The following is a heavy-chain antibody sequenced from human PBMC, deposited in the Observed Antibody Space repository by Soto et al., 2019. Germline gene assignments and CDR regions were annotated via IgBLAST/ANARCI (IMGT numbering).Heavy chain of an antibody. Sequence: EVQLLESGGGLVQPGGSLRLSCAASGFTFSSYAMSWVRQAPGKGLEWVSAISGSGGSTYYADSVKGRFTISRDNSKNTLYLQMNSLRAEDTAVYYCEKDSGYDGVYYYYMDVWGKGTTVTVSS. J-gene: IGHJ6*03. CDR3: EKDSGYDGVYYYYMDV. CDR2: ISGSGGST. CDR1: GFTFSSYA. D-gene: IGHD5-12*01. V-gene: IGHV3-23*01.